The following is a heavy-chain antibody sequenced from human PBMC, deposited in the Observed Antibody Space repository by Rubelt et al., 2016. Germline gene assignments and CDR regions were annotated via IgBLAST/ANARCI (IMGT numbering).Heavy chain of an antibody. CDR1: GDSVSTHSVA. V-gene: IGHV6-1*01. CDR2: TYYRAKWDN. J-gene: IGHJ4*02. D-gene: IGHD2-15*01. Sequence: QVQLQQSGPGLVKPSQTLSLTFAISGDSVSTHSVAWNWLRPSPSRGLEWVGRTYYRAKWDNEYSVSVKNRITRNTDTSTNQVSLQQNSVTPEETAVYYCARDHGGLDYWGQGTLVTVSS. CDR3: ARDHGGLDY.